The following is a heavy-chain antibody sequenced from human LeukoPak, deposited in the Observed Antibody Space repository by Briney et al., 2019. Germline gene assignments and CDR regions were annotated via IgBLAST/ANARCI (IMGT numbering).Heavy chain of an antibody. CDR2: IYYSGST. Sequence: SETLSLTCTVSGGSISSYYWSWIRQPPGKGLEWIGYIYYSGSTNYNPSLKSRVTISVDTSKNQFSLELSSVTAADTAVYYCARGTTMDAFDIWGQGTMVTVSS. CDR1: GGSISSYY. J-gene: IGHJ3*02. V-gene: IGHV4-59*01. D-gene: IGHD4-17*01. CDR3: ARGTTMDAFDI.